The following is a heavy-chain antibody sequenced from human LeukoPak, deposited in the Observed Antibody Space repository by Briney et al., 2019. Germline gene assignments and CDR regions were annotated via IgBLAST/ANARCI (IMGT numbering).Heavy chain of an antibody. Sequence: GGSLRLSCAASGFTFSSNAMSWVRQAPGKGLEWVSAISGSGGSTYYADSVKGRFTISRDNAKNSLFLQMNSLRGEDTAIYYCARGGSSRFAYWGQGTLVTVSS. V-gene: IGHV3-23*01. CDR1: GFTFSSNA. J-gene: IGHJ4*02. D-gene: IGHD1-26*01. CDR3: ARGGSSRFAY. CDR2: ISGSGGST.